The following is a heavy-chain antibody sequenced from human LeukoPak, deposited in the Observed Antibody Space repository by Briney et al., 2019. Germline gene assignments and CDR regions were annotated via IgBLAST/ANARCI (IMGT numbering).Heavy chain of an antibody. Sequence: GGSLRLSCAASGFTFSSYGMSWVRQAPGKGLEWVSYISGSRSTIYYADSVKGRFTISRDNAKNSLYLQMNSLRAEDTAVYYCARVNRMVPGYCSGGTCPGDYWGQGTLVTVSS. CDR2: ISGSRSTI. CDR1: GFTFSSYG. D-gene: IGHD2-15*01. J-gene: IGHJ4*02. CDR3: ARVNRMVPGYCSGGTCPGDY. V-gene: IGHV3-48*01.